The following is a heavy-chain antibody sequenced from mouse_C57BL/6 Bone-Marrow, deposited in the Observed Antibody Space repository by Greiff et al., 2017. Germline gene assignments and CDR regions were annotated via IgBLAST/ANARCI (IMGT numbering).Heavy chain of an antibody. CDR3: TRSLIYYGTNY. CDR2: IDPEDGET. Sequence: VQLQQSGAVLAKPGASVKLSCTASGFNIKDYYIHWVKQRTEQGLEWIGRIDPEDGETRYAPKFQDKAKITAVTSSNTAYLPLSSLTSEDTAVYYCTRSLIYYGTNYWGQGTTRTGSS. CDR1: GFNIKDYY. D-gene: IGHD1-1*01. J-gene: IGHJ2*01. V-gene: IGHV14-2*01.